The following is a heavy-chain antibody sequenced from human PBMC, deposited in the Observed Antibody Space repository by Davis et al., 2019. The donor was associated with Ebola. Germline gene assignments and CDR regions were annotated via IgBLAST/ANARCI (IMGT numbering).Heavy chain of an antibody. V-gene: IGHV1-8*01. CDR2: MNPNSGNT. J-gene: IGHJ6*04. CDR1: GYTFTSYD. D-gene: IGHD6-6*01. Sequence: AASVKVSCKASGYTFTSYDINWVRQATGQGLEWMGWMNPNSGNTGYAQKFQGRVTMTRNTSISTAYMELSSLRSEDTAVYYCARAGIAARRIENRAYGMDVWGKGTTVTVSS. CDR3: ARAGIAARRIENRAYGMDV.